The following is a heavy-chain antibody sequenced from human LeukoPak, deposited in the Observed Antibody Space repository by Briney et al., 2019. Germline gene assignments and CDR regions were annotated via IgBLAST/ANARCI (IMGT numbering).Heavy chain of an antibody. D-gene: IGHD3-10*01. J-gene: IGHJ4*02. CDR3: AKKGSGSYLYYFDY. Sequence: GGSLRLSCAASGFTFSSYVMTWVRQAPGKGLEWVSEISGSGGSTYYADSVKGRFTISRDNSKNTLYLQMNSLRAEDTAVYYCAKKGSGSYLYYFDYWGQGTLDTVSS. CDR1: GFTFSSYV. V-gene: IGHV3-23*01. CDR2: ISGSGGST.